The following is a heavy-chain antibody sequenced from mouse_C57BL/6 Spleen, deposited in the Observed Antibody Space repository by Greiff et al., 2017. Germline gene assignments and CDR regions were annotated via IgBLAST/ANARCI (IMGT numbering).Heavy chain of an antibody. CDR3: ARKAIYYDYDY. V-gene: IGHV1-42*01. CDR1: GYSFTGYY. CDR2: INPSTGGT. Sequence: VQLKQSGPELVKPGASVKISCKASGYSFTGYYMNWVKQSPEKSLEWIGEINPSTGGTTYNQKFKAKATLTVDQSSSTAYMQLKSLTSEDSAVYYCARKAIYYDYDYWGQGTTLTVSS. D-gene: IGHD2-4*01. J-gene: IGHJ2*01.